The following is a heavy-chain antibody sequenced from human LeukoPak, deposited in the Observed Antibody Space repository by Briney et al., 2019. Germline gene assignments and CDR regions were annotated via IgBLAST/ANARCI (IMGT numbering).Heavy chain of an antibody. CDR3: AQLDVLRSDYFES. CDR1: GITYEDYA. CDR2: ISGGGRST. J-gene: IGHJ4*02. Sequence: GGSLRLSCVASGITYEDYAFSWVRQAPRKGLEWVSVISGGGRSTSYADSLKGRFTISRDNSKNTLYLQMNSLRAEDTAVYYCAQLDVLRSDYFESWGQGTLVTVSS. D-gene: IGHD3-22*01. V-gene: IGHV3-23*01.